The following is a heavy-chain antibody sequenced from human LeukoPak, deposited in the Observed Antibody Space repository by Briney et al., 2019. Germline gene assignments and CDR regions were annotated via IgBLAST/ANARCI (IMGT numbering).Heavy chain of an antibody. Sequence: ASETLSLTCTVSGGFISSSSYYWGWIRQPPGKGLEWIGAIFYNGNTYYNPSLRSRVTISVDTSKNQFSLRLTSVTAADTAVYYCARKRGLFAVSFDPWGQGTLVTVSS. V-gene: IGHV4-39*01. CDR2: IFYNGNT. D-gene: IGHD1-1*01. J-gene: IGHJ5*02. CDR1: GGFISSSSYY. CDR3: ARKRGLFAVSFDP.